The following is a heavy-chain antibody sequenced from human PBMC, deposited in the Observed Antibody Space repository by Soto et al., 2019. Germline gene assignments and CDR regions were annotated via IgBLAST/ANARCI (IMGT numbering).Heavy chain of an antibody. CDR1: GFTVSSNY. J-gene: IGHJ3*02. Sequence: PGGSLRLSCAASGFTVSSNYMSWVRQAPGKGLEWASVIYSGGSTYYADSVKGRFTISRDNSKNTLYLQMNSLRAEDTAVYYCATRILEYSSSSPFDIWGQGTMVTVSS. D-gene: IGHD6-6*01. CDR2: IYSGGST. V-gene: IGHV3-66*01. CDR3: ATRILEYSSSSPFDI.